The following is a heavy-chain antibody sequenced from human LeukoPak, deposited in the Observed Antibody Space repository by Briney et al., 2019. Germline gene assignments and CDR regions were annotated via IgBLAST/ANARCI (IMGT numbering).Heavy chain of an antibody. CDR1: GFTFSSYA. J-gene: IGHJ4*02. V-gene: IGHV3-64D*06. Sequence: PGGSLRLSCSASGFTFSSYAMHWVRQAPGKGLEYVSAISSNGGSTYYADSVKGRFTFSRDNSKNTLYLQMSSLRAEDTAVYYCVKDHMIVVVITTPNFDYWGQGTLVTVSS. CDR3: VKDHMIVVVITTPNFDY. CDR2: ISSNGGST. D-gene: IGHD3-22*01.